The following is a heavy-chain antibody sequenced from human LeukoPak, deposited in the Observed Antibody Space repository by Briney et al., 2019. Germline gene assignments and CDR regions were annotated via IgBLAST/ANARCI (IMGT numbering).Heavy chain of an antibody. D-gene: IGHD1-26*01. CDR2: IYHSGST. CDR1: GGSISSGGYY. Sequence: PSQTLSLTCTVSGGSISSGGYYWSWIRQPPGKGLEWIGYIYHSGSTYYNPSLKSRVTISVDRSKNQFSLKLSSVTAADTAVYYCARGRGSYSGFDYWGQGTLVTVSS. J-gene: IGHJ4*02. V-gene: IGHV4-30-2*01. CDR3: ARGRGSYSGFDY.